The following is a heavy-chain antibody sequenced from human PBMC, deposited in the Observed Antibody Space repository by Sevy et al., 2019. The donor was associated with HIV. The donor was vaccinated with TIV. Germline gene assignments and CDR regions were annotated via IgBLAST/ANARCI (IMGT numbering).Heavy chain of an antibody. D-gene: IGHD5-18*01. V-gene: IGHV3-7*01. J-gene: IGHJ6*02. Sequence: GGSLRLSCAASGFTFSSYWMSWVRQAPGKGLEWVANIKQDGSEKYYEDTVKGRFTISRDNAKNSLYLQMNRLRAEDTAVYYCARAYGGYSYSSYYYGMDVWGHGTTVTVSS. CDR3: ARAYGGYSYSSYYYGMDV. CDR1: GFTFSSYW. CDR2: IKQDGSEK.